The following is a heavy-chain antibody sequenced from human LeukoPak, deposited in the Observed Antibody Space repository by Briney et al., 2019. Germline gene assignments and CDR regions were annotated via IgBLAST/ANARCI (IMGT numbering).Heavy chain of an antibody. Sequence: GGSLRLSCAASGFTFSSAWMTWVRQAPGKGLEWVGRVRSKADGGTTDYAAPAKGRFTISRDDSKNTVLLQMNSLKTEDTAVYYCTTVRPGTSSYSYRGQGTLVTVSS. CDR3: TTVRPGTSSYSY. D-gene: IGHD3-22*01. CDR1: GFTFSSAW. CDR2: VRSKADGGTT. J-gene: IGHJ4*02. V-gene: IGHV3-15*01.